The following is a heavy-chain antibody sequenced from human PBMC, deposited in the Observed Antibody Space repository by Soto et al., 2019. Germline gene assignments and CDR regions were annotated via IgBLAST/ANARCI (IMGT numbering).Heavy chain of an antibody. D-gene: IGHD2-2*01. CDR3: ARDLPRPIVVVPAATFDY. CDR1: GYSISSGYY. CDR2: IYHSGST. V-gene: IGHV4-38-2*02. Sequence: SETLSLTCAVSGYSISSGYYWGWIRQPPGKGLEWIGSIYHSGSTYYNPSLKSRVTISVDTSKNQFSLKLSSVTAADTAVYYCARDLPRPIVVVPAATFDYWGQGTLSPSPQ. J-gene: IGHJ4*02.